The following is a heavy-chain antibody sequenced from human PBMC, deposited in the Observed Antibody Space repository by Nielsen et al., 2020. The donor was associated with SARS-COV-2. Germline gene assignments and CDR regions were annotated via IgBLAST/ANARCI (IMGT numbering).Heavy chain of an antibody. CDR2: INWNGGST. CDR3: AREGYYDFWSGYGYYNYYMDV. CDR1: GFTFDDYG. J-gene: IGHJ6*03. D-gene: IGHD3-3*01. V-gene: IGHV3-20*04. Sequence: GESLKISCAASGFTFDDYGMSWVRQAPGKGLEWVSGINWNGGSTGYADSVKGRFTISRDNAKNSLYLQMNGLRADDTAVYYCAREGYYDFWSGYGYYNYYMDVWGEGTTVTVS.